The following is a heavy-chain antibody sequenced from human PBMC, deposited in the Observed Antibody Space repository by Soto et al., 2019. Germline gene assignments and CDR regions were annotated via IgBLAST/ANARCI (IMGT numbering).Heavy chain of an antibody. CDR3: ARVDSQWLTPEYFQH. CDR2: IYHSGST. D-gene: IGHD6-19*01. V-gene: IGHV4-4*02. J-gene: IGHJ1*01. Sequence: QVQLQESGPGLVKPSGTLSLTCAVSGGSISSRNWWSWVRQPPGKGLEWIGEIYHSGSTNYNPSLKSRVTISVDKSKNQFSLKLSSVTAADTAVYYCARVDSQWLTPEYFQHWGQGTLVTVSS. CDR1: GGSISSRNW.